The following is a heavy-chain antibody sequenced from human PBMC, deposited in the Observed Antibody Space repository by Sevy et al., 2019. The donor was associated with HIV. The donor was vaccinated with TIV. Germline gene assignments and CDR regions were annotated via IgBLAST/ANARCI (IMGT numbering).Heavy chain of an antibody. V-gene: IGHV1-24*01. CDR3: ATDASRTTGSHDAFDI. CDR1: GYTLTELS. CDR2: FDPEDGET. D-gene: IGHD1-1*01. Sequence: ASVKVSCKVSGYTLTELSMHWVRQAPGKGLEWMGGFDPEDGETIYAQKFQGRVTMTEDTSTDTAYMELSSLGSEETAVYYCATDASRTTGSHDAFDIWGQGTMVTVSS. J-gene: IGHJ3*02.